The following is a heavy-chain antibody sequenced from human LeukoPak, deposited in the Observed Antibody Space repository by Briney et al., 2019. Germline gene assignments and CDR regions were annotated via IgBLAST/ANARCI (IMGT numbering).Heavy chain of an antibody. J-gene: IGHJ4*02. CDR1: GGSFSGYY. V-gene: IGHV4-34*01. CDR2: INHSGST. CDR3: GRYSSYYYDSSVYYYGGSKTQRFDY. D-gene: IGHD3-22*01. Sequence: SETLSLTCAVYGGSFSGYYWSWIRQPPGKGLEWIGEINHSGSTNYNPSLKSRVTISVDTSKNQFSLKLSSVTAADTAVYYCGRYSSYYYDSSVYYYGGSKTQRFDYWGQGTLVTVSS.